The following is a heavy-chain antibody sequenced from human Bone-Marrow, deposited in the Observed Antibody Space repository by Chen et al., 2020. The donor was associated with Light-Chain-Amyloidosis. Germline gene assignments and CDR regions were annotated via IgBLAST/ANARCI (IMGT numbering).Heavy chain of an antibody. Sequence: VKKPGECLKISCKGSGYTFPNYWIGWVRQMPGKGLEWMGVIYPDDSDARYSPSFEGQVTISADKSITTAYLQWRSLKASDTAMYYCARRRDGYNFDYWGQGTLVTVSS. J-gene: IGHJ4*02. CDR1: GYTFPNYW. CDR3: ARRRDGYNFDY. CDR2: IYPDDSDA. V-gene: IGHV5-51*01. D-gene: IGHD5-12*01.